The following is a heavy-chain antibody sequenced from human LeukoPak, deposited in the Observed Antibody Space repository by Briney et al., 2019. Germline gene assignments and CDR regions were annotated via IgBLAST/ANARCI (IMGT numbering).Heavy chain of an antibody. CDR3: AELGITMIGGV. CDR2: ISSSGSSR. Sequence: GGSLRLSCAASGFSFSSYEMNWVRQAPGKGLEWVSYISSSGSSRVYADSVKGRFTISRDNAKNSLYLQMNSLRAEDTAVYYCAELGITMIGGVWGKGTTVTISS. D-gene: IGHD3-10*02. V-gene: IGHV3-48*03. CDR1: GFSFSSYE. J-gene: IGHJ6*04.